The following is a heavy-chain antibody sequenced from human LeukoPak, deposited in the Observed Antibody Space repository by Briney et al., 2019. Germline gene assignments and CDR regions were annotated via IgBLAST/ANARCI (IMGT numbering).Heavy chain of an antibody. CDR3: ARGRDAVVVPAADFDY. D-gene: IGHD2-2*01. Sequence: SQTLSLTCDISGDSVSRNNIAWNWIRQSPSRGLEWLGRTYYRSNWYNEYAESVKSRLTISPDTSKNQFSLHLNSVTPEDTAVYYYARGRDAVVVPAADFDYWGQGILVTVSS. J-gene: IGHJ4*02. CDR1: GDSVSRNNIA. CDR2: TYYRSNWYN. V-gene: IGHV6-1*01.